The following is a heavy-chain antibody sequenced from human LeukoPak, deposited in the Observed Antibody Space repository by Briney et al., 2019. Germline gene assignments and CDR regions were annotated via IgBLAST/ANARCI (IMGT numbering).Heavy chain of an antibody. J-gene: IGHJ4*02. V-gene: IGHV3-30*18. CDR3: AKGYCSSTSCSPWVFDY. D-gene: IGHD2-2*01. Sequence: PGRSLRLSCAASGFTFSSYGMHWVRQAPGKGLEWVAVISYDGSNKYYADSVKGRFTISRDNSKNTLYLQMNSLRAEDTAVYYCAKGYCSSTSCSPWVFDYWGQGILVTVSS. CDR1: GFTFSSYG. CDR2: ISYDGSNK.